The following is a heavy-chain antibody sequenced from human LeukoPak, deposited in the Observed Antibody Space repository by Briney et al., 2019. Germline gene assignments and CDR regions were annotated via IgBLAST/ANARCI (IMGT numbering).Heavy chain of an antibody. CDR3: AREAHPLPAAKDY. V-gene: IGHV4-34*01. CDR1: GGSFSGYY. J-gene: IGHJ4*02. Sequence: SETLSLTCAVYGGSFSGYYWSWIRQPPGKGLEWIGEINHSGSTNYNPSLKSRVTISVDTSKNQFSLKLSSVTAADTAVYYCAREAHPLPAAKDYWGQGTLVTVSS. CDR2: INHSGST. D-gene: IGHD2-2*01.